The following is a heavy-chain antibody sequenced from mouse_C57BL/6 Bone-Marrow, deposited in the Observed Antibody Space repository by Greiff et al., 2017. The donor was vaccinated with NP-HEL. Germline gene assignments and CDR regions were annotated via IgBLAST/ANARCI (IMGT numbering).Heavy chain of an antibody. Sequence: QVQLQQSGPGLVAPSQSLSITCTVSGFSLTSYAISWVRQPPGKGLEWLGVIWTGGGTNYNSALKSRLSISKDNSKSQVFLKMNSLQTDDTARYYCARNLIYDGYYDYFDYWGQGTTLTVSS. V-gene: IGHV2-9-1*01. D-gene: IGHD2-3*01. CDR1: GFSLTSYA. J-gene: IGHJ2*01. CDR3: ARNLIYDGYYDYFDY. CDR2: IWTGGGT.